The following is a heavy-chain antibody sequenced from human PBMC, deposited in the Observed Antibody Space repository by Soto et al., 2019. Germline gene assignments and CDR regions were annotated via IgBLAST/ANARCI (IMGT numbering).Heavy chain of an antibody. D-gene: IGHD3-10*01. Sequence: PGGSLRLSCAASGFTFSSYGMHWVRQAPGKGLEWVAVIWYDGSNKYYADSVKGRFTISRDNSKNTLYLQMNSLGAEDTAVYYGARDDYYGARSVYGGQGTLETVSS. CDR1: GFTFSSYG. V-gene: IGHV3-33*01. J-gene: IGHJ4*02. CDR2: IWYDGSNK. CDR3: ARDDYYGARSVY.